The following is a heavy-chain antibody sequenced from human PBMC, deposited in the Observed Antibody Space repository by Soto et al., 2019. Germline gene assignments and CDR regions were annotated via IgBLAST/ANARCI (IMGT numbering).Heavy chain of an antibody. CDR1: GGSISSGGYS. D-gene: IGHD3-10*01. CDR3: ARDRAARGGFDR. CDR2: IYHSGST. V-gene: IGHV4-30-2*05. Sequence: SETLSLTCAVSGGSISSGGYSWSWIRPPPGKGLEWIGYIYHSGSTYYNPSLKSRVTISVDTSKNQFSLKLSSVTAADTAVYDCARDRAARGGFDRWGQGTLVTFSS. J-gene: IGHJ5*02.